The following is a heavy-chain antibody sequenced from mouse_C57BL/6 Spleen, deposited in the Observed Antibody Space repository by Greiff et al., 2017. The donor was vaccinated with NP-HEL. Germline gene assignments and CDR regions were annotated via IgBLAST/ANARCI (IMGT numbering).Heavy chain of an antibody. J-gene: IGHJ4*01. V-gene: IGHV5-16*01. CDR3: AREWGDGYNAMDY. CDR2: INYDGSST. Sequence: EVKLVESEGGLVQPGSSMKLSCTASGFTFSDYYMAWVRQVPEKGLEWVANINYDGSSTYYLDSLKSRFIISRDNAKNILYLQMSRLKSEDTATYYCAREWGDGYNAMDYWGQGTSVTVSS. D-gene: IGHD2-3*01. CDR1: GFTFSDYY.